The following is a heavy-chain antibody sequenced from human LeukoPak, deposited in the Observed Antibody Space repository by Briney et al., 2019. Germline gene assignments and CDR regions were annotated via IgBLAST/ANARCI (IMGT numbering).Heavy chain of an antibody. J-gene: IGHJ4*02. V-gene: IGHV1-69*04. CDR2: IIPILGIA. Sequence: ASVKVSCKASGGTFSSYAISWVRQAPGQGLEWMGRIIPILGIANYAQKFQGRVTITADKSTSTAYMELSSLRSEDTAVYYCARHRRDGYNFDYWGQGTLVTVSS. D-gene: IGHD5-24*01. CDR3: ARHRRDGYNFDY. CDR1: GGTFSSYA.